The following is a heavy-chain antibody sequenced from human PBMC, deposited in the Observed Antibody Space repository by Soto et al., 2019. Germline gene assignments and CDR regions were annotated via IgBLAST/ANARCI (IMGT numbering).Heavy chain of an antibody. J-gene: IGHJ4*02. CDR3: AREVISRRAAGEFDY. CDR2: ISSSSSTI. Sequence: EVQLVESGGGLVQPGGSLRLSCAASGFTFSSYNMNWVRQAPGKGLEWVSYISSSSSTIYYADSVKGRFTVSRDNAKNSLYLQMNSLRDEDTAVYYCAREVISRRAAGEFDYWGQGTLVTVSS. D-gene: IGHD6-13*01. V-gene: IGHV3-48*02. CDR1: GFTFSSYN.